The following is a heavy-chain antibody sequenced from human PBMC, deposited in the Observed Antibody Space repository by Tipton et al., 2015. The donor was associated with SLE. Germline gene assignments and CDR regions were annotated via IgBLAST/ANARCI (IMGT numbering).Heavy chain of an antibody. CDR2: IYPDGTT. V-gene: IGHV4-38-2*02. D-gene: IGHD1-26*01. CDR3: AGDHGGSYYGWFDP. J-gene: IGHJ5*02. Sequence: TLSLTCAISGYSFRSGYFWGWIRQPPGKGLEWIGSIYPDGTTYYNPSLKSRVTISVDTSKNQFSLKVSSVTAADTAVYYCAGDHGGSYYGWFDPWGQGTLVTVSS. CDR1: GYSFRSGYF.